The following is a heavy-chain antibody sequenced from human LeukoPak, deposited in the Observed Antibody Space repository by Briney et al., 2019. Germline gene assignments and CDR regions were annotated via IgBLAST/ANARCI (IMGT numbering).Heavy chain of an antibody. CDR1: GYTXTSYG. CDR3: ATEMATTISGGFDY. D-gene: IGHD5-24*01. J-gene: IGHJ4*02. V-gene: IGHV1-69*04. CDR2: IIPILGIA. Sequence: GASVKVSCKASGYTXTSYGISGVRQAPGQGLEWMGRIIPILGIANYAQKFQGRVTITADKSTSTAYMELSSLRSEDTAVYYCATEMATTISGGFDYWGQGTLVTVSS.